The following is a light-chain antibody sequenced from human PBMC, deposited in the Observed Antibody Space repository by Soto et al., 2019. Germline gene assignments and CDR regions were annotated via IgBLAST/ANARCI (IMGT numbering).Light chain of an antibody. CDR1: SSDDGGYDF. V-gene: IGLV2-14*01. J-gene: IGLJ2*01. CDR2: EVS. CDR3: SSYTSSSTVV. Sequence: QSALTQPASVSGSPGQSITISCTGTSSDDGGYDFVSWYQQHPGKAPKLMIYEVSNRPSGVYNRFSGSKSGNTAFLTISGLQAEDEADYYCSSYTSSSTVVFGGGTKLTVL.